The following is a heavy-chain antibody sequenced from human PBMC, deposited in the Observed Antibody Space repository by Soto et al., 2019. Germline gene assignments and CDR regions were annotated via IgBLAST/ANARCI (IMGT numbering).Heavy chain of an antibody. CDR2: IYPGDSDT. J-gene: IGHJ4*02. D-gene: IGHD6-19*01. CDR1: GYSFTSYW. V-gene: IGHV5-51*01. Sequence: PAESLNSSCKVSGYSFTSYWIVWVLQMPGKGLEWMGIIYPGDSDTRYSPSFQGQVTISADKSISTAYLQWSSLKASDTAMYYCAIQNRYSSGWFDYWGQGTLVTVSS. CDR3: AIQNRYSSGWFDY.